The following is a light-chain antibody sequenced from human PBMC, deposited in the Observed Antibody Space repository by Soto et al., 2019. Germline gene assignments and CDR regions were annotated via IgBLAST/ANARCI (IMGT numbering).Light chain of an antibody. CDR1: QTIGSW. J-gene: IGKJ1*01. Sequence: IQMTQSPSTLSASVGDRVTITCRASQTIGSWLAWYQAKPGKAPNLLIYKASTLGSGVPSRFSGRGSGTEFTLTINSLQPDDFGTYYCQQYDTYWTFGQGTKVEIK. V-gene: IGKV1-5*03. CDR2: KAS. CDR3: QQYDTYWT.